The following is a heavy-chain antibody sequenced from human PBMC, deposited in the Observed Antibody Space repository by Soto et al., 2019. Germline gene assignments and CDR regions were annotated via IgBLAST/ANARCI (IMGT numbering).Heavy chain of an antibody. Sequence: QVQLQQWGAGPLRPLETLSLTCGVSGGSFSGYYWAWIRQSPGTGLEWIGGINDRGSINYNPSLKSRVSISFDTAKNHSSLNLRSVTAADTAVYYCARESHDILTGPPWVWYFDLWGRGTLVTVSS. CDR2: INDRGSI. J-gene: IGHJ2*01. CDR1: GGSFSGYY. V-gene: IGHV4-34*01. D-gene: IGHD3-9*01. CDR3: ARESHDILTGPPWVWYFDL.